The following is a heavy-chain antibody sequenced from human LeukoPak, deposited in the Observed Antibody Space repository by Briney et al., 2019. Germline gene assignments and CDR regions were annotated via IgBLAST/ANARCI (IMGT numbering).Heavy chain of an antibody. D-gene: IGHD3-16*02. CDR1: GFTFSSYW. J-gene: IGHJ4*02. CDR3: ASGYRSDS. CDR2: INNDGSIT. V-gene: IGHV3-74*01. Sequence: GGSLRLSCAASGFTFSSYWMHWVRQARGKGLVWVSRINNDGSITDYADSVKGRFTISRDNAKNTLYLQMNSLRAEDSALYYCASGYRSDSWGQGTLVTVSS.